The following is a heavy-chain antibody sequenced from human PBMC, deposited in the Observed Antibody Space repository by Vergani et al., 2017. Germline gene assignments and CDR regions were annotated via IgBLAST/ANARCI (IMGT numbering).Heavy chain of an antibody. Sequence: EVQLVQSGAEVKKPGESLRISCKGSGYSFTSYWISWVRQMPGKGLEWMGRIDPSDSYTNYSPSFQGHVTISADKSISTAYLQWSSLKASDTAMYYCARHAEYSSSSGFVTQRYYFDYWGQGTLVTVSS. CDR1: GYSFTSYW. CDR2: IDPSDSYT. V-gene: IGHV5-10-1*03. CDR3: ARHAEYSSSSGFVTQRYYFDY. J-gene: IGHJ4*02. D-gene: IGHD6-6*01.